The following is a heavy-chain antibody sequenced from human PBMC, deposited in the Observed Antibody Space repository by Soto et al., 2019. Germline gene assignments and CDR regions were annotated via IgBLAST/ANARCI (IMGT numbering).Heavy chain of an antibody. CDR3: ARGRTSYGMDV. J-gene: IGHJ6*02. CDR2: MNPNSGNT. V-gene: IGHV1-8*01. CDR1: GYTFTSYD. Sequence: QVQLVQSGAEVKKPGASVKVSCKASGYTFTSYDINWVRQATGQGLEWMGWMNPNSGNTGYAQKFQSRGTLTSNTTLSKGYMELSSLRSDDTAVYYCARGRTSYGMDVWGQGTTVTVSS.